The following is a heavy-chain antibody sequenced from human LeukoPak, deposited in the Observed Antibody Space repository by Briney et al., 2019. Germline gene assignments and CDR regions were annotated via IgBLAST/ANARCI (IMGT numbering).Heavy chain of an antibody. V-gene: IGHV4-39*07. CDR3: ARADLRLRLVLDAFDI. CDR1: GGSISSSSYY. Sequence: SETLSLTCTVSGGSISSSSYYWGWIRQPPGKGLEWIGSIYYSGSTYYNPSLKSRVTISVDTSKNQFSLKLSSVTAADTAVYYCARADLRLRLVLDAFDIWGQGTMVTVSS. CDR2: IYYSGST. J-gene: IGHJ3*02. D-gene: IGHD3-9*01.